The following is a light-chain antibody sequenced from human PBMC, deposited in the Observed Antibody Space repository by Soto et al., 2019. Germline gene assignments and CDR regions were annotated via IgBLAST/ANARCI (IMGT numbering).Light chain of an antibody. CDR3: QQFSSYPLT. Sequence: EFVLTQSPGTLSLSPGERAPLSCRASQTVSNNYLAWYQQKPGQAPGLLIYDASSRATGIPDRFSGGGSGTDFRLTISRLEPGDFAVYYCQQFSSYPLTFGGGTKVDIK. V-gene: IGKV3-20*01. CDR2: DAS. J-gene: IGKJ4*01. CDR1: QTVSNNY.